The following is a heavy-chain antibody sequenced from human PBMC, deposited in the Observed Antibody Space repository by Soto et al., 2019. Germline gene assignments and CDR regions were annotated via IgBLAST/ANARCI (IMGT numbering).Heavy chain of an antibody. Sequence: GGSLRLSCAASGFTFSSYSMNWVRQAPGKGLEWVSSISSSSSYIYYADSVKGRFTISRDNAKNSLYLQMNSLRAEDTAVYYCARGLYYYDSSGLPPFDYWGQGTLVTVSS. J-gene: IGHJ4*02. CDR1: GFTFSSYS. CDR2: ISSSSSYI. D-gene: IGHD3-22*01. CDR3: ARGLYYYDSSGLPPFDY. V-gene: IGHV3-21*01.